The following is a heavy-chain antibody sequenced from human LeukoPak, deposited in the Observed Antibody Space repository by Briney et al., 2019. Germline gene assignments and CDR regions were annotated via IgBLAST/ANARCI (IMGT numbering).Heavy chain of an antibody. D-gene: IGHD4-17*01. CDR1: GGTFSSYA. CDR3: AREQGDYGDFSYDY. V-gene: IGHV1-69*06. J-gene: IGHJ4*02. CDR2: IIPTFGTA. Sequence: ASVKVSCKASGGTFSSYAISWVRQAPGQGLEWMGGIIPTFGTANYAQKFQGRVTITADKSTSTAYMELSSLRSEDTAVYYCAREQGDYGDFSYDYWGQGTLVTVSS.